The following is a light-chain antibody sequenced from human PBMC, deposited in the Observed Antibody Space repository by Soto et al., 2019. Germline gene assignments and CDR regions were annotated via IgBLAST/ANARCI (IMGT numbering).Light chain of an antibody. CDR2: KAS. V-gene: IGKV1-5*03. Sequence: DIQMTQSPSTLSASVGDRVTITCRASQDINNCLAWYQQKPGKAPNLLIYKASSLESGVPSRFSGSGSGTDFTLPFTSLQPDDSATYYCQQCNNYPWTFGQGTKVEVK. J-gene: IGKJ1*01. CDR1: QDINNC. CDR3: QQCNNYPWT.